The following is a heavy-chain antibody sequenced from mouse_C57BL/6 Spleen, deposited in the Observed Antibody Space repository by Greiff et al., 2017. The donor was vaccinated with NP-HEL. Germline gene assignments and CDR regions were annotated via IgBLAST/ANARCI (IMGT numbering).Heavy chain of an antibody. CDR1: GYTFTSYG. CDR3: ARGDYYGSSNFFDAMDY. V-gene: IGHV1-81*01. Sequence: VQLQQSGAELARPGASVKLSCKASGYTFTSYGISWVKQRTGQGLEWIGEIYPRSGNTYYNEKFKGKATLTADKSSSKAYMELRSLTYEDSAVYFCARGDYYGSSNFFDAMDYWGQGTSVTVSS. CDR2: IYPRSGNT. J-gene: IGHJ4*01. D-gene: IGHD1-1*01.